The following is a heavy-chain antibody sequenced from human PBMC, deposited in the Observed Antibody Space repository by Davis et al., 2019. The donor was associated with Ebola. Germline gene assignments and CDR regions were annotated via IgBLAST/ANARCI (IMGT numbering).Heavy chain of an antibody. D-gene: IGHD5-18*01. CDR2: IYHSGST. V-gene: IGHV4-4*02. CDR3: ARTIQTNYFDL. Sequence: PSETLSLTCAVSGGSISSSNWWSWVRQPPGKGLEWIGEIYHSGSTYYNPSLKSRVTMSVDRSKNQFSLKLSSVAAADTAVYYCARTIQTNYFDLWGQGTLVTVSS. J-gene: IGHJ4*02. CDR1: GGSISSSNW.